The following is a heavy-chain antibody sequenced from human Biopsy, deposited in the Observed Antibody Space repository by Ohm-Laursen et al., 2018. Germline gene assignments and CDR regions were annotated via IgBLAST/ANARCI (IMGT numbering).Heavy chain of an antibody. CDR2: INPSGSTT. D-gene: IGHD6-19*01. CDR1: GYSFTSYY. CDR3: TRNTGWYGDLYYFDY. J-gene: IGHJ4*02. Sequence: ASVKVSCKASGYSFTSYYMRWVRQAPGQGLEWMGMINPSGSTTSYPQIFQGRVTMTRDTSKSTVYMELSSLRSADTAVYFCTRNTGWYGDLYYFDYWGQGTLVTVSS. V-gene: IGHV1-46*01.